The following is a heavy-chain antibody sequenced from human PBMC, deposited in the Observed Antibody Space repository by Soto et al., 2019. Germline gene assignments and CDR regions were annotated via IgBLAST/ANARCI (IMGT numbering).Heavy chain of an antibody. Sequence: SETLSLTCTVSGGSISSSSYYWGWIRQPPGKGLEWIGSIYYSGSTYYNPSLKSRVTISVDTSKNQFSLKLSSVTAADTAVYYCARLHCSSISCYPIYYYYYGMDVWGQGTTVTVSS. J-gene: IGHJ6*02. D-gene: IGHD2-2*01. V-gene: IGHV4-39*01. CDR2: IYYSGST. CDR3: ARLHCSSISCYPIYYYYYGMDV. CDR1: GGSISSSSYY.